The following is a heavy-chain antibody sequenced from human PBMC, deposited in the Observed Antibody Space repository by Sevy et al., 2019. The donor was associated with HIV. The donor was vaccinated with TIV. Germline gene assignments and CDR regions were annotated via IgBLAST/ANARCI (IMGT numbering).Heavy chain of an antibody. Sequence: GGSLRLSCAASGFTFSSYWMTWVRQAPGKGLEWVANIKHDGSERYYVDSVKGRFTISRDNAKNSLYLQMNSLGAEDTAVYYCARGYLYFDLWGHGTLVTVSS. CDR2: IKHDGSER. J-gene: IGHJ2*01. CDR1: GFTFSSYW. V-gene: IGHV3-7*04. CDR3: ARGYLYFDL.